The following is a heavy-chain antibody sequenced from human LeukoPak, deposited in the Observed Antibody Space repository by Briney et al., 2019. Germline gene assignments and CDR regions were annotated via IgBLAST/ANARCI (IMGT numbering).Heavy chain of an antibody. D-gene: IGHD4-17*01. CDR3: TRDTGTTGEVKFDP. Sequence: ASVKVSCKASGYTFVTYDINWVRQATGQGLEWMGWMNPNSGNTGYAQKFQGRVTLTRNSSISTVYMELSSLRSEDTAVYFCTRDTGTTGEVKFDPWGQGTLVTVSS. V-gene: IGHV1-8*03. CDR1: GYTFVTYD. J-gene: IGHJ5*02. CDR2: MNPNSGNT.